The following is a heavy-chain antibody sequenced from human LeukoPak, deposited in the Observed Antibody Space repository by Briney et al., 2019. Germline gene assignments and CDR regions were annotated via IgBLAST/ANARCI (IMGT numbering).Heavy chain of an antibody. CDR2: ISYDGSNK. Sequence: GSLRLSCAASGFTFSSYAMHWVRQAPGKGLEWVAVISYDGSNKYYADSVKGRLTISRDNSKNTLYLQMNSLRAEDTAVYYCARVRGYCSSTSCFNFDYWGQGTLVTVSS. J-gene: IGHJ4*02. CDR1: GFTFSSYA. CDR3: ARVRGYCSSTSCFNFDY. V-gene: IGHV3-30-3*01. D-gene: IGHD2-2*01.